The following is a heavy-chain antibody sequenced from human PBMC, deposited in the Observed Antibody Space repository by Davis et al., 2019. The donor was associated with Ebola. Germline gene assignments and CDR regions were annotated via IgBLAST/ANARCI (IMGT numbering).Heavy chain of an antibody. Sequence: PGGSLRLSCTVSGGSISTSSYYWGWIRQPPGKGLEWIGSINYSGSTYYNPSLKSRVTISVDTSKNHFSLKLNSVTAADTAVYYCARAPIAGAGTRWGTRWFDPWGQGTLVTVSS. CDR3: ARAPIAGAGTRWGTRWFDP. D-gene: IGHD6-13*01. CDR1: GGSISTSSYY. J-gene: IGHJ5*02. V-gene: IGHV4-39*07. CDR2: INYSGST.